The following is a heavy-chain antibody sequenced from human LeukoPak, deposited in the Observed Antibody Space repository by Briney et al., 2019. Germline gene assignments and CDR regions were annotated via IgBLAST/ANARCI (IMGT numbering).Heavy chain of an antibody. CDR3: ARGIGYSYGLDV. CDR1: GGSISSGSYY. CDR2: IYTSGST. J-gene: IGHJ6*04. Sequence: SQTLSLTCTVSGGSISSGSYYWSWIRQPAGKGLEWIGRIYTSGSTNYNPSLKSRVTISVDTSKNQFSLKLSSVTAADTAVYYCARGIGYSYGLDVWGKGTTVTVSS. V-gene: IGHV4-61*02. D-gene: IGHD5-18*01.